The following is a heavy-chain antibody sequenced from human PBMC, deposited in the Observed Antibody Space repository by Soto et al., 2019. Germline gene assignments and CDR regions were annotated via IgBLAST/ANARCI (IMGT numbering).Heavy chain of an antibody. CDR3: ARVERPLNFGVVIISGNCFDP. Sequence: GASVKVSCKASGYTFTSYGISWVRQAPGQGLEWMGWISAYNGNTNYAQKLQGRVTMTTDTSTSTAYMELRSLRSDDTAVYYCARVERPLNFGVVIISGNCFDPWGQGTLVTVSS. CDR2: ISAYNGNT. CDR1: GYTFTSYG. D-gene: IGHD3-3*01. V-gene: IGHV1-18*01. J-gene: IGHJ5*02.